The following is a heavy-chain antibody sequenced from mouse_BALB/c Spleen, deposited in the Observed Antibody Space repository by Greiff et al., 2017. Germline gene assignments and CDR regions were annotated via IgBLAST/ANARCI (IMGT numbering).Heavy chain of an antibody. V-gene: IGHV1-12*01. Sequence: QVQLQQPGAELVKPGASVKMSCKASGYTFTSYNMHWVKQTPGQGLEWIGAIYPGTGDTSYNQKFKGKATLTADKSSSTAYMQLSSLTSEDSAVYYCARAEFITTAAWFAYWGQGTLVTVSA. CDR3: ARAEFITTAAWFAY. D-gene: IGHD1-2*01. CDR2: IYPGTGDT. CDR1: GYTFTSYN. J-gene: IGHJ3*01.